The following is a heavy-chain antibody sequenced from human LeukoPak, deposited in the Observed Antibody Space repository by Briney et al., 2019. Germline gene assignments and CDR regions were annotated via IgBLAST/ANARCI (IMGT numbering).Heavy chain of an antibody. Sequence: SETLSLTCSVSGASISSYYWSWIRQPPGKGLEWIGYIYASGTTKYNPSLQSRITISVDTSKNQFSLRLTSGTAADTAVYYCARLTGGYWGQGTLVTVSS. J-gene: IGHJ4*02. V-gene: IGHV4-4*09. CDR1: GASISSYY. D-gene: IGHD7-27*01. CDR3: ARLTGGY. CDR2: IYASGTT.